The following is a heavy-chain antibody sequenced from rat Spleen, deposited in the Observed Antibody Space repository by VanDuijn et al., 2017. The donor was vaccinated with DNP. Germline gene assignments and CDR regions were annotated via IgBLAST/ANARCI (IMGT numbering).Heavy chain of an antibody. D-gene: IGHD1-2*01. J-gene: IGHJ3*01. V-gene: IGHV5-58*01. CDR1: GFTFSGYW. CDR3: TRSDSYGFPY. Sequence: EVQLVETGGGLVQPGRSLELSCVASGFTFSGYWMYWIRQAPGKGLEWISSINPDGGSAYYPDSVRGRFTISRDNAKSTLYLQMDSLRSEDTATYYCTRSDSYGFPYWGQGTLVTVSS. CDR2: INPDGGSA.